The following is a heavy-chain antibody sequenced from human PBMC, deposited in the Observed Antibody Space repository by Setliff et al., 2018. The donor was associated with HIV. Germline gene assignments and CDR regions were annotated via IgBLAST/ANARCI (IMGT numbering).Heavy chain of an antibody. V-gene: IGHV3-21*06. CDR3: ARLNGATHDGFDI. D-gene: IGHD2-8*01. CDR1: GFTFSKYT. J-gene: IGHJ3*02. CDR2: ISSGGGFI. Sequence: RGESLKISCAASGFTFSKYTVNWVRQAPVKGLEWVSSISSGGGFIYYADSVKGRFTIARDNAKDSLYLQMNNLRSEDTGVYFCARLNGATHDGFDIWGQGTKVTVSS.